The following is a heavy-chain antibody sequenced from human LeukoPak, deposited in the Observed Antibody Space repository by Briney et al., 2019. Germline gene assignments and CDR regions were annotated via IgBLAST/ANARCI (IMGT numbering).Heavy chain of an antibody. CDR2: ISGSGGST. J-gene: IGHJ4*02. CDR3: AKDRSHIVVVTATDY. V-gene: IGHV3-23*01. CDR1: GFTFDDYA. Sequence: GGSLRLSCAASGFTFDDYAMSWVRQAPGKGLEWVSAISGSGGSTYYADSVKGRFTISRDNSKNTLYLQMNSLRAEDTAVYYCAKDRSHIVVVTATDYWGQGTLVTVSS. D-gene: IGHD2-21*02.